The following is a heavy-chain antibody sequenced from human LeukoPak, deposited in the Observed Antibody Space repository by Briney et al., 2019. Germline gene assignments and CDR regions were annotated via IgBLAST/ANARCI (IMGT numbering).Heavy chain of an antibody. CDR3: AREWYGYSGYDTFDY. CDR1: GFTFSDYY. Sequence: PGGSLRLSCAASGFTFSDYYMSWIRQAPGKGLEWVSNISSSGSTIYYADSVKGRFTISRDNAKNSLYLQMNSLRAEDTAVYYCAREWYGYSGYDTFDYWGQGTLVTVSS. J-gene: IGHJ4*02. V-gene: IGHV3-11*04. CDR2: ISSSGSTI. D-gene: IGHD5-12*01.